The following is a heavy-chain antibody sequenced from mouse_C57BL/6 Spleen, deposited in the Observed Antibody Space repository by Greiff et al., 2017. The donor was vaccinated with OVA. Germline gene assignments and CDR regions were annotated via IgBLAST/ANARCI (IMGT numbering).Heavy chain of an antibody. CDR2: IDPANGNT. J-gene: IGHJ2*01. CDR3: ASITTVVAHDY. CDR1: GYTFTDYY. V-gene: IGHV14-3*01. Sequence: VQLQQSGAELVKPGASVKISCKASGYTFTDYYMHWVKQRPEQGLEWIGRIDPANGNTKYAPKFQGKATITADTSSNTAYLQLSSLTSEDTAIYYCASITTVVAHDYWGQGTTLTVSS. D-gene: IGHD1-1*01.